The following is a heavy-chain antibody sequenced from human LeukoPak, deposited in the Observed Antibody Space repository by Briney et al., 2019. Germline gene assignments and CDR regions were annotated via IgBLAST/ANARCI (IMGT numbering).Heavy chain of an antibody. V-gene: IGHV3-33*01. CDR2: IWYDGSNK. D-gene: IGHD2-2*02. CDR3: ARDDTVYFDY. CDR1: GFTFSSYG. J-gene: IGHJ4*02. Sequence: GGSLRLSCAASGFTFSSYGMHWVRQAPDKGLEWVAIIWYDGSNKFYADSVKGRFTISRDNSKNTLYLQMNSLRAEDTAVYYSARDDTVYFDYWGQGTLVTVSS.